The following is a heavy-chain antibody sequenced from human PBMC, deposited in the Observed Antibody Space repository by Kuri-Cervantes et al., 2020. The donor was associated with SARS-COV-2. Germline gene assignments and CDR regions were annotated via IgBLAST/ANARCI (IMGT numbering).Heavy chain of an antibody. V-gene: IGHV3-30*03. CDR1: GFTFSSYA. Sequence: GGSLRLSCAASGFTFSSYAMSWVRQAPGKGLEWVAVISYDGSNKYYADSVKGRFTISRDNAKNSLYLQMNSLRAEDTAVYYCARDYPLVDCWGQGSLVTVSS. CDR2: ISYDGSNK. CDR3: ARDYPLVDC. J-gene: IGHJ4*02.